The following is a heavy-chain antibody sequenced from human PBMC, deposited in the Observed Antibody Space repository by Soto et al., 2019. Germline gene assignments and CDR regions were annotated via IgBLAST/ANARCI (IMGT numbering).Heavy chain of an antibody. D-gene: IGHD6-13*01. CDR3: AKLIDPYSSSCPDY. V-gene: IGHV3-23*01. CDR2: ISGSGGST. CDR1: GFTFSSYA. J-gene: IGHJ4*02. Sequence: PGGSLRLSCAASGFTFSSYAMSWVRQAPGKGLEWVSAISGSGGSTYYADSVKGRFTISRDNSKNTLYLQMNSLRAEDTAVYYCAKLIDPYSSSCPDYWGQGTLVTVSS.